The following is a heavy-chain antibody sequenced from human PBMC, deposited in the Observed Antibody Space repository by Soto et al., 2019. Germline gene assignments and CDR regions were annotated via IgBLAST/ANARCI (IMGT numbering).Heavy chain of an antibody. D-gene: IGHD3-10*01. Sequence: QVQLVQSGAEVKKPGASVKVSCKASGYTLTSYGISWVRQAPGQGLEWMGWISAYNGNTNYAQKLQGRVTMTTDTSTSTAYMELRSLRSDDTAVYYCARVYRITMVRGELSEYWGQGTLVTVSS. CDR2: ISAYNGNT. CDR1: GYTLTSYG. V-gene: IGHV1-18*01. J-gene: IGHJ4*02. CDR3: ARVYRITMVRGELSEY.